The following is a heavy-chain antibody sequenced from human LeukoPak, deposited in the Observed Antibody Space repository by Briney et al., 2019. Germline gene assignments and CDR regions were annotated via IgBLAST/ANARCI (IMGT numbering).Heavy chain of an antibody. D-gene: IGHD6-19*01. V-gene: IGHV4-34*01. CDR2: INHSGST. CDR1: SESFSGYF. Sequence: SETLSLTCAIYSESFSGYFWSWIRQPPGKGLEWIGEINHSGSTNYNPSLKSRVTISVDTSKNQFSLKLSSVTAADTAVYYCARGPRAGTSFDYWGQGTLVTVSS. J-gene: IGHJ4*02. CDR3: ARGPRAGTSFDY.